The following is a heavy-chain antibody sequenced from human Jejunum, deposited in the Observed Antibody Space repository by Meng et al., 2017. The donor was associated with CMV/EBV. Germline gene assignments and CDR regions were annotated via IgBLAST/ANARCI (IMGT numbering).Heavy chain of an antibody. D-gene: IGHD3-3*01. J-gene: IGHJ4*02. CDR2: IHDTGST. CDR3: ARGSIFVSFDS. V-gene: IGHV4-30-4*08. Sequence: HQGSGPGRVNRAQTLPSLCAVFVGSIGSGVYYWGWIRQPPGKGLEWIGYIHDTGSTYYNPSLKRRVDISLGTSRNHFSLTLSSVTAEDTAVYFCARGSIFVSFDSWGQGTLVTVSS. CDR1: VGSIGSGVYY.